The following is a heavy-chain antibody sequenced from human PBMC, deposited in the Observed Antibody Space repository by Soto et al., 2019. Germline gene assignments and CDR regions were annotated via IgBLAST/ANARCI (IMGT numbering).Heavy chain of an antibody. CDR2: IYPGDSDT. Sequence: PGESLKISCKGSGYSFTTYWIGWVRQMPGKGLEWMGIIYPGDSDTRYSPSFQGQVTISADKSISTAYLQWSSLKASDTAMYYCARRGTPSKYYDFWSGYYSPKYYYYGMDVWGQGTTVT. CDR3: ARRGTPSKYYDFWSGYYSPKYYYYGMDV. D-gene: IGHD3-3*01. J-gene: IGHJ6*02. CDR1: GYSFTTYW. V-gene: IGHV5-51*01.